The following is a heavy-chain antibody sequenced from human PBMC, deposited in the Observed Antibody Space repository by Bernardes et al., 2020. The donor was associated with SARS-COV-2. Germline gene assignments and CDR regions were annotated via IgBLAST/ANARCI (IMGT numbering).Heavy chain of an antibody. CDR1: GNTFTSYA. D-gene: IGHD1-26*01. J-gene: IGHJ3*02. Sequence: SVKVSCKTSGNTFTSYAVIWVRQAPGQGLECMGGIIPLFGTTNYAQNFQGRVTIAADESTSTVYMELSSLRSEDTAMYYCARSGTYPDAYDIWGQGTMVTVSS. CDR2: IIPLFGTT. V-gene: IGHV1-69*13. CDR3: ARSGTYPDAYDI.